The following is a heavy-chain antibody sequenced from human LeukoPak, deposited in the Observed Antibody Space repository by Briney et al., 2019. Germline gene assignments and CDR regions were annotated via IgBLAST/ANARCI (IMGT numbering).Heavy chain of an antibody. CDR3: AKDWTTVVTPKGYYFDS. Sequence: PGGSLRLSCAASGFSFNNYAMSWVRQAPGKGLEWVSAISTTGGSTYYADSVKGRFTVSRDNFKNTLSLQMDSLRVEDTALYYCAKDWTTVVTPKGYYFDSWGQGTLVSVSS. V-gene: IGHV3-23*01. CDR1: GFSFNNYA. J-gene: IGHJ4*02. CDR2: ISTTGGST. D-gene: IGHD4-23*01.